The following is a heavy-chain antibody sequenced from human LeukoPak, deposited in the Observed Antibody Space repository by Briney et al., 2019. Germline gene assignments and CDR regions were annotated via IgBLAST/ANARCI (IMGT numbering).Heavy chain of an antibody. V-gene: IGHV4-39*07. CDR3: AREYTLYISGWFIDY. D-gene: IGHD6-19*01. CDR2: LDYSGST. CDR1: GDSSTNSLFY. Sequence: SETLSLTCTVSGDSSTNSLFYWGWVRQPPGKGLEWIGTLDYSGSTHYNPSLRSRAAISIDTSKNQFSLTLSPVTAADTAIYYCAREYTLYISGWFIDYWGQGTVVTVSS. J-gene: IGHJ4*02.